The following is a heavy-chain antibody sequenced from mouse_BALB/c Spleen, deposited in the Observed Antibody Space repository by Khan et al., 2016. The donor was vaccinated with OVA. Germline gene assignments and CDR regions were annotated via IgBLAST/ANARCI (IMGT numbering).Heavy chain of an antibody. CDR3: TRNACGGHAINY. Sequence: VQLQESGLGLVPPSQRLSTTCTVSGFSLTSYGVHWVRQPPGKGLEWLVVIWSDGSTTYNSALISRLSISKYNSKSQFFLKLNSLKTDDTAMYCCTRNACGGHAINYWGQGSSGTCST. CDR1: GFSLTSYG. J-gene: IGHJ4*01. V-gene: IGHV2-6*02. CDR2: IWSDGST.